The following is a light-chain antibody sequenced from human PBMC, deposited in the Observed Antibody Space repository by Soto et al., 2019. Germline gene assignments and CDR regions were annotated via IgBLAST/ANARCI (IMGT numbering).Light chain of an antibody. Sequence: EIVLTQSPGTLSLSPGERATLSCRASQSVSGNLAWYQQKPGQAPRLLIYGASTRATGIPARFSGSGSATEFTLTINDLQSEDFAVYYCQQYNKWPRTFGQGTKVDIK. J-gene: IGKJ1*01. CDR3: QQYNKWPRT. CDR1: QSVSGN. CDR2: GAS. V-gene: IGKV3-15*01.